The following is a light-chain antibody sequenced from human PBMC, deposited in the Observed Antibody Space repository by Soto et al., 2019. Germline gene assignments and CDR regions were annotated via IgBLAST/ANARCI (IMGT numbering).Light chain of an antibody. Sequence: QSALTQPASVSGSPGQSIAISCTGTSSEVGGYNYVSWYQHHPGKAPKLMIYDVSNRPSGVSNRFSGSKSGNTASLTISWLQAEDEADYYCSSYTGSRVPVFGGGTQLTVL. CDR1: SSEVGGYNY. J-gene: IGLJ7*01. CDR3: SSYTGSRVPV. V-gene: IGLV2-14*03. CDR2: DVS.